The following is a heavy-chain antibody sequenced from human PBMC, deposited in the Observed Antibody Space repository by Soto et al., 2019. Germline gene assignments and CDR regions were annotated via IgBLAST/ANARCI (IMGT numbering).Heavy chain of an antibody. CDR1: GGSISSGDYY. CDR3: ARAYPTGWFDP. V-gene: IGHV4-30-4*01. CDR2: IYYSGST. Sequence: SSETLSLTCTVSGGSISSGDYYWSWIRQPPGKGLEWIGYIYYSGSTYYNPSLKSRVTISVDTSKNQFSLKLSSVTAADTAVYYCARAYPTGWFDPWGQGTLVTVSS. J-gene: IGHJ5*02.